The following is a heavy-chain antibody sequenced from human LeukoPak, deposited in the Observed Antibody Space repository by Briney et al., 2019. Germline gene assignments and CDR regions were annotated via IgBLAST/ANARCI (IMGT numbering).Heavy chain of an antibody. CDR2: ISYDGSNK. D-gene: IGHD3-10*01. J-gene: IGHJ4*02. CDR1: GFTFSSYA. V-gene: IGHV3-30-3*01. CDR3: ARVRGAQKPFDY. Sequence: GGSLRLSCAASGFTFSSYAMHWVRQAPGKGLEWVAVISYDGSNKYYADSVKGRFTISRDNSKNTLYLQMNSLRSEDTAVYYCARVRGAQKPFDYRGQGTLVTVSS.